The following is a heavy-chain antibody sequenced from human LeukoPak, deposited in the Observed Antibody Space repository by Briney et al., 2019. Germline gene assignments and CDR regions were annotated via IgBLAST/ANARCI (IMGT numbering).Heavy chain of an antibody. V-gene: IGHV4-39*01. J-gene: IGHJ4*02. Sequence: PSETLSLTCTVSGGSISSSSYYWGWIRQPPGKGLEWIGNIYYSGTTYYNPSLKSRVTISEDTSKNQFSLRLSSVTAADTAVYYCTRQAGSGNYYSFDYWGQGTLVTVSS. CDR3: TRQAGSGNYYSFDY. CDR2: IYYSGTT. D-gene: IGHD1-26*01. CDR1: GGSISSSSYY.